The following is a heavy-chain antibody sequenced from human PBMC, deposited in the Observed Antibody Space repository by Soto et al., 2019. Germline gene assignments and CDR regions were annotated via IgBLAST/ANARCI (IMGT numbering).Heavy chain of an antibody. Sequence: GESLKISCKGSGYSFTSYCISWVRQMPGKGLVWMGRIDPCDSYTNYSPSFQCHLTISADKSISTAYLQWSNLKASDTAMYYCARGRQQANYYYYGMDVWGQGTTVTVSS. CDR3: ARGRQQANYYYYGMDV. CDR2: IDPCDSYT. D-gene: IGHD6-13*01. V-gene: IGHV5-10-1*01. J-gene: IGHJ6*02. CDR1: GYSFTSYC.